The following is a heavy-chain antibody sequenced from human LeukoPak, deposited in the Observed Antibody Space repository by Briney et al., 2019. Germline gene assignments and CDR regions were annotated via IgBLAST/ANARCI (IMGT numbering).Heavy chain of an antibody. CDR3: AKTGGYYDTSDLYRPDVFDI. CDR2: ISGTGGNT. J-gene: IGHJ3*02. D-gene: IGHD3-22*01. V-gene: IGHV3-23*01. Sequence: LAGGSLRLSCAASGFTFSNFAMSWVRQAPGKGLEWVPAISGTGGNTFYTDSVTGRFTISRDNSKNTLYVQMNSLRAEDTAVYYCAKTGGYYDTSDLYRPDVFDIWGQGTVVTVSS. CDR1: GFTFSNFA.